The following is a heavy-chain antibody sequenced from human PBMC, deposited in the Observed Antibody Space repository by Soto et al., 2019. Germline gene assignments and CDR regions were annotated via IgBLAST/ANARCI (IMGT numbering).Heavy chain of an antibody. CDR3: ARKLDSILWSEMGFDY. J-gene: IGHJ4*02. Sequence: QVQLVQSGAEVKKPGASVKVSCKAPGYTFTSHYIHWVRQVPGQGLEWMGLINPLCGSTIYAQRLQGRVTMTRDTSTINVYLAMSSLRSEDTAIYYCARKLDSILWSEMGFDYRGRGTLVTVSS. CDR2: INPLCGST. V-gene: IGHV1-46*01. D-gene: IGHD3-22*01. CDR1: GYTFTSHY.